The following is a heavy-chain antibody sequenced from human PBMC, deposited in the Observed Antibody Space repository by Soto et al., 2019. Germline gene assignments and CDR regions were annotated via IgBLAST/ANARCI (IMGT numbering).Heavy chain of an antibody. CDR2: ISAYNGYT. Sequence: QVQLVQSGAEVKKPGASVKVSCKASGYTFTNYGVNWVRQAPGQGLEWVGWISAYNGYTNYAQKLQGRVTMTTDTSTSTAYLELRRLRSDDTALYYCAGDKRQRWEPVDYWGQGTLVTVSS. D-gene: IGHD1-26*01. CDR3: AGDKRQRWEPVDY. CDR1: GYTFTNYG. J-gene: IGHJ4*02. V-gene: IGHV1-18*01.